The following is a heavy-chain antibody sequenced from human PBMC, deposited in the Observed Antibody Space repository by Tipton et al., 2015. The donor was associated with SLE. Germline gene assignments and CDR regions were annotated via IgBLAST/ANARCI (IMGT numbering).Heavy chain of an antibody. CDR1: GSGFSTFG. J-gene: IGHJ3*01. D-gene: IGHD6-19*01. CDR2: IRNDGNVK. V-gene: IGHV3-30*02. CDR3: ATLSGRDM. Sequence: SLRLSCAASGSGFSTFGMHWVRQAPGKGLEWVAFIRNDGNVKNYADSVRGRFTLSRDNFRKTLVLQMNSLRPEDTAVYYCATLSGRDMWGQGTMVTVPS.